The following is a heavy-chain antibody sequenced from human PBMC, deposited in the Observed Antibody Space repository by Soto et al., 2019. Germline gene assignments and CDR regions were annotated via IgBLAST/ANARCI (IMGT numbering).Heavy chain of an antibody. J-gene: IGHJ4*02. Sequence: EVQLVESGGGLVQPGGYLRLSCVASGFTFDRYAMNWVRQAPGKGLEWLSWTSVDSVSIEYSDSVTGRFTMSRDDAKNLVYLQMNSLQDEDTAVYYCARDHRWAFDYWGQGTLVTVTS. V-gene: IGHV3-48*02. D-gene: IGHD6-13*01. CDR2: TSVDSVSI. CDR3: ARDHRWAFDY. CDR1: GFTFDRYA.